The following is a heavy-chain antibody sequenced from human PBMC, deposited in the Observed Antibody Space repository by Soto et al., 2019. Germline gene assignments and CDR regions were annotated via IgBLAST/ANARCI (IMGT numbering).Heavy chain of an antibody. J-gene: IGHJ4*02. CDR3: ARQRGYYDSSGLDH. Sequence: GSLRLSCAASGVIFSDYYMTWIRQAPGKGLEWISYISTGGSTISYTDSVKGRFTISRDNAKNALYLQMNSLRAEDTAVYYCARQRGYYDSSGLDHWGKGTLVTVSS. V-gene: IGHV3-11*01. CDR2: ISTGGSTI. CDR1: GVIFSDYY. D-gene: IGHD3-22*01.